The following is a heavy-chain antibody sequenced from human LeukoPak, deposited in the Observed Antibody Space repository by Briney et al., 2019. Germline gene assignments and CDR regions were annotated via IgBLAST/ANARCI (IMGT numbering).Heavy chain of an antibody. J-gene: IGHJ4*02. CDR1: GGSISGYY. CDR2: ISITDGT. V-gene: IGHV4-4*07. CDR3: ARIRRNSVDWYADDN. D-gene: IGHD3-9*01. Sequence: SETLSLTCTVSGGSISGYYWSWIRQPAGKGLEWIGRISITDGTSYTPSLQSRVTMSVDASKNQFSLKLSSVTAADTAVYYCARIRRNSVDWYADDNWGQGTLVTVSS.